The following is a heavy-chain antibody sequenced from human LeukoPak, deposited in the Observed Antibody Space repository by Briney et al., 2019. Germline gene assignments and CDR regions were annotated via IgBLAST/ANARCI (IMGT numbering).Heavy chain of an antibody. Sequence: PSETLSPTCAVYGGSFSGYYWSWIRQPPGKGLEWIGEINHSGSTNYNPSLKSRVTISVDTSKNQFSLKLSSVTAADTAVYYCARGASPYYYDSSGYSYWGQGTLVTVSS. CDR3: ARGASPYYYDSSGYSY. J-gene: IGHJ4*02. CDR1: GGSFSGYY. V-gene: IGHV4-34*01. CDR2: INHSGST. D-gene: IGHD3-22*01.